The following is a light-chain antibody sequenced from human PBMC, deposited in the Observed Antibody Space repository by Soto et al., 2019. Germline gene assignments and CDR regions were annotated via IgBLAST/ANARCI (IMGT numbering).Light chain of an antibody. CDR2: GAS. V-gene: IGKV3-20*01. CDR3: QQYGSSGT. J-gene: IGKJ1*01. CDR1: QSVSSSY. Sequence: ILLTQSPATLSVSPGERATLSCRASQSVSSSYLAWYKQKPGQAPRLLIYGASSRATGIPDRLSGSGSGTEFTLTISRMEPEDFAVYYCQQYGSSGTFGQGTKVDIK.